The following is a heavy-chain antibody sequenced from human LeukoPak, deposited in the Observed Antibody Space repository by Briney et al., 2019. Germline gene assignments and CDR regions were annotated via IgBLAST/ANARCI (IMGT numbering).Heavy chain of an antibody. D-gene: IGHD3-22*01. CDR1: AFIFSGHW. J-gene: IGHJ4*02. CDR3: AKGNDIGGYYYPHFDY. Sequence: PGGSLRLSCEASAFIFSGHWLNWVRQTPGKGLEWVASIKEDGSERQYVDSVKGRFSISRDNSKNTLYLQMNSLRAEDTAVYYCAKGNDIGGYYYPHFDYWGQGTLVTVSS. V-gene: IGHV3-7*01. CDR2: IKEDGSER.